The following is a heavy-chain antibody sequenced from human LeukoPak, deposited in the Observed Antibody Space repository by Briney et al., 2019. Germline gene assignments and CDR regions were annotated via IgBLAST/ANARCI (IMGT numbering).Heavy chain of an antibody. Sequence: PSETLSLTCTVSGGSISPYYWSWVRHRPGKGLEWIGHISYSGSTNYNPSLKSRVTISVDTSKNQFSLKLSSVTAADTAVYYCASSAVPSVLTRFDYWGQGTLVTVSS. CDR3: ASSAVPSVLTRFDY. CDR1: GGSISPYY. V-gene: IGHV4-59*01. CDR2: ISYSGST. J-gene: IGHJ4*02. D-gene: IGHD4/OR15-4a*01.